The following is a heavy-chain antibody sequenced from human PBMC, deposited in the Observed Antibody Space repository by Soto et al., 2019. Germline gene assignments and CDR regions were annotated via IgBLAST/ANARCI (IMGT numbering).Heavy chain of an antibody. CDR1: GGTFSSYA. J-gene: IGHJ5*02. D-gene: IGHD6-19*01. Sequence: ASVKVSCKASGGTFSSYAISWVRQAPGQGLEWMGGIIPIFGTANYAQKFQGRVTITADKSTSTAYMELSSLRPEDTAVYYCARVAVAGTWLWFDPWGQGTLVTVSS. CDR2: IIPIFGTA. CDR3: ARVAVAGTWLWFDP. V-gene: IGHV1-69*06.